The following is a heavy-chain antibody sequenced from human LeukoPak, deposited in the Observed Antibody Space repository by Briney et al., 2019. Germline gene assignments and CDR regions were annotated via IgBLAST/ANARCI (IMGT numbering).Heavy chain of an antibody. CDR3: ARVGVAGVYFDY. V-gene: IGHV1-69*04. CDR1: GYTFTKYY. D-gene: IGHD6-19*01. J-gene: IGHJ4*02. Sequence: EASVKVSCKASGYTFTKYYMHWVRQAPGQGLEWMGRIIPILGIANYAQKFQGRVTITADKSTSTAYMELSSLRSEDTAVYYCARVGVAGVYFDYWGQGTLVTVSS. CDR2: IIPILGIA.